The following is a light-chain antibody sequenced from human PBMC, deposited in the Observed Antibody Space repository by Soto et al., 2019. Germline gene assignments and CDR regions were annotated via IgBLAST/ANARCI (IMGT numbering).Light chain of an antibody. CDR2: NDN. V-gene: IGLV1-44*01. CDR3: AAWDDSLNGVV. J-gene: IGLJ2*01. CDR1: SSNIGSHT. Sequence: QSVLTQPPSASGTPGQRVTISCSGSSSNIGSHTVNWYQQLPGTAPKLLMYNDNQRPSGVSDRFSGSKSGSSASLAISGLQSEDEADYYCAAWDDSLNGVVFGGGTKVTVL.